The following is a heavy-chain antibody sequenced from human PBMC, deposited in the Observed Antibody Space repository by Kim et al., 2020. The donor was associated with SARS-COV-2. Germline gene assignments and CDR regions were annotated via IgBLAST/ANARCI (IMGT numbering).Heavy chain of an antibody. CDR3: ARDGKAAVAGTLSGSDY. CDR1: GGTFSSYA. Sequence: SVKVSCKASGGTFSSYAISWVRQAPGQGLEWMGRIIPILGIANYAQKFQGRVTITADKSTSTAYMELSSLRSEDTAVYYCARDGKAAVAGTLSGSDYWGQGTLVTVSS. V-gene: IGHV1-69*04. CDR2: IIPILGIA. D-gene: IGHD6-19*01. J-gene: IGHJ4*02.